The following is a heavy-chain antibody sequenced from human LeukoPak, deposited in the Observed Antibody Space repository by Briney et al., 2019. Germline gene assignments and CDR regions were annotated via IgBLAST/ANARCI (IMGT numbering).Heavy chain of an antibody. CDR2: ISAYNGNT. V-gene: IGHV1-18*01. CDR1: GYTFTSYG. D-gene: IGHD3-16*02. CDR3: ARDYPAGSGYYYYYYMDV. Sequence: GASVKVSCKASGYTFTSYGISWVRQAPGQGLEWMGWISAYNGNTNYAQKLQGRVTMTTDTSTSTAYMELRSLRSDDTAVYYCARDYPAGSGYYYYYYMDVWGKGTTVTVSS. J-gene: IGHJ6*03.